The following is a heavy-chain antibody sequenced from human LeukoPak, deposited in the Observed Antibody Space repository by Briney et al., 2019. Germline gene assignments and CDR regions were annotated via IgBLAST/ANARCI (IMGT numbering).Heavy chain of an antibody. V-gene: IGHV3-30*03. CDR1: GFTFSSYG. CDR2: ISYDGSNK. Sequence: GGSLRLSCAASGFTFSSYGMHWVRQAPGKGLEWVAVISYDGSNKYYADSVKGRFTISRDNSKNTLYLQMNSLRAEDTAVYYCARVRIVGAHYFDYWGQGTLVTVSS. J-gene: IGHJ4*02. CDR3: ARVRIVGAHYFDY. D-gene: IGHD1-26*01.